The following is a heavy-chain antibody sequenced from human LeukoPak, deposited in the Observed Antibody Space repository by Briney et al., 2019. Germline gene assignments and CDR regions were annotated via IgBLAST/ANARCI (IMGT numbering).Heavy chain of an antibody. CDR3: ARDANYYDSSGLDY. Sequence: ASVKVSCKASGYTFTGYHMHWVRQAPGQGLEWMGRINPNSGDTNYAQNFQGRVTMTRDTSISTAYMELSRLRSDDTAVYYCARDANYYDSSGLDYWGQGTLVTVSS. J-gene: IGHJ4*02. D-gene: IGHD3-22*01. V-gene: IGHV1-2*06. CDR1: GYTFTGYH. CDR2: INPNSGDT.